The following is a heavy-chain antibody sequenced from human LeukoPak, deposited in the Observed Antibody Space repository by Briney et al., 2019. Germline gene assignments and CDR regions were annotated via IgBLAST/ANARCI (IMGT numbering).Heavy chain of an antibody. CDR3: ARDGDLPSGYDSGFDP. V-gene: IGHV1-69*04. CDR2: IIPILGIA. D-gene: IGHD5-12*01. CDR1: GGTFSSYA. Sequence: SVTVSCNASGGTFSSYAISWVRQAPGQGLELMGRIIPILGIANYAQKFQGRVTITADKSTSTAYMELSSLRSEDTAVYYCARDGDLPSGYDSGFDPWGQGALVTVSP. J-gene: IGHJ5*02.